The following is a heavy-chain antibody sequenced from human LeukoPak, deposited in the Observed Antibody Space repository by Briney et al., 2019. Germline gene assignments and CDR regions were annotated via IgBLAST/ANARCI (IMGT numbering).Heavy chain of an antibody. CDR1: GYTFTSYG. V-gene: IGHV1-18*01. CDR3: ARVSIEVYYDSSGFRYYYYGMDV. D-gene: IGHD3-22*01. CDR2: ISAYNGNT. Sequence: ASVKVSCKASGYTFTSYGISWVRQAPGQGLEWMGWISAYNGNTNYAQKLQGRVTMTTDTSTSTAYMELRSLRSDDTAVYYCARVSIEVYYDSSGFRYYYYGMDVWGQGTTVTVSS. J-gene: IGHJ6*02.